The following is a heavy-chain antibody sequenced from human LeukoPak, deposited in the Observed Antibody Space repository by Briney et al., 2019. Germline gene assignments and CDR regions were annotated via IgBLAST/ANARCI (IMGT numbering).Heavy chain of an antibody. CDR1: GGSISSSSYY. V-gene: IGHV4-39*07. Sequence: KASETLSLTCTVSGGSISSSSYYWGWIRQPPGKGLEWIGSIYYSGSTYYNPSLKSRVTISVDTSKNQFSLKLSSVTAADTAVYYCARVAYYSDRSAFAFFDYWGRGTLSPSPQ. J-gene: IGHJ4*02. D-gene: IGHD3-22*01. CDR2: IYYSGST. CDR3: ARVAYYSDRSAFAFFDY.